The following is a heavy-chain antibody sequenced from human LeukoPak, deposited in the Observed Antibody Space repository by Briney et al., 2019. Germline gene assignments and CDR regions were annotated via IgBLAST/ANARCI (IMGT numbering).Heavy chain of an antibody. CDR3: AREKPYYDFWSGYPDY. D-gene: IGHD3-3*01. Sequence: TLSLTCTVSGGSISSGSDYWRWIRQHARKGLEWIGRIYTSGSTNYNPSLQSPVNISVDTSKNQFSLKLSSVTGADTAVYYCAREKPYYDFWSGYPDYWGQGTLVTVSS. CDR1: GGSISSGSDY. J-gene: IGHJ4*02. CDR2: IYTSGST. V-gene: IGHV4-61*02.